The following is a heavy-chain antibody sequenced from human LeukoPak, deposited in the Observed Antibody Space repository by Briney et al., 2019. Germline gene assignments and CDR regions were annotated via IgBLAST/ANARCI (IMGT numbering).Heavy chain of an antibody. V-gene: IGHV3-53*01. J-gene: IGHJ6*02. Sequence: PGGSLRLSCAASGFTVSNNYMSWVRQAPGKGLEWVSVIYSGGSTYYADSVKGRFTISRDNAKNSLYLQMSSLRAEDTAVYYCARDPGSGYFLWGQGTTVTVSS. CDR1: GFTVSNNY. CDR3: ARDPGSGYFL. D-gene: IGHD3-3*01. CDR2: IYSGGST.